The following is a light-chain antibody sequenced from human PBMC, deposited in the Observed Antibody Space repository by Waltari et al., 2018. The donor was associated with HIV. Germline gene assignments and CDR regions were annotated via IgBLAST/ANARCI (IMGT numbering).Light chain of an antibody. CDR2: NVN. V-gene: IGLV2-14*03. J-gene: IGLJ2*01. CDR1: SGDGGGYNF. Sequence: QSALTQPASVSGSPGQSITISCTGTSGDGGGYNFVSWYQKHPGKAPKLIIYNVNSRPSGVSIRFSGSMSANTASLTISGLQAEDEADYFCSSYTSSGPRYVLFGGGTRLTVL. CDR3: SSYTSSGPRYVL.